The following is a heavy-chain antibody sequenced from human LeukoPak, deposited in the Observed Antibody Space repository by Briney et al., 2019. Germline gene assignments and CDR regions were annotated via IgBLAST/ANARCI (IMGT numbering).Heavy chain of an antibody. Sequence: GGSLRLSCAASGFTFSSYAMSWVRQAPGKGLEWVPAISGSGGSTFYAESVKGRFTISRDNSKNTLYLQMNSLRAEDTALYYCAKPGRGGLYGGGFQHWGQGTLVTVSS. CDR3: AKPGRGGLYGGGFQH. CDR2: ISGSGGST. CDR1: GFTFSSYA. J-gene: IGHJ1*01. D-gene: IGHD2-8*01. V-gene: IGHV3-23*01.